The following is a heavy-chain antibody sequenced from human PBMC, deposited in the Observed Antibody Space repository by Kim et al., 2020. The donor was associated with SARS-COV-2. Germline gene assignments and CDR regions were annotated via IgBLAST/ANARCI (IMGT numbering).Heavy chain of an antibody. Sequence: ASVKVSCKASGYTFTSYGISWVRQAPGQGLEWMGWISAYNGNTNYAQKLQGRVTMTTDTSTSTAYMELRSLRSDDTAVYYCASGRAVQHPGVFYYGMDVWGQGTTVTVSS. V-gene: IGHV1-18*04. J-gene: IGHJ6*02. CDR2: ISAYNGNT. D-gene: IGHD6-19*01. CDR3: ASGRAVQHPGVFYYGMDV. CDR1: GYTFTSYG.